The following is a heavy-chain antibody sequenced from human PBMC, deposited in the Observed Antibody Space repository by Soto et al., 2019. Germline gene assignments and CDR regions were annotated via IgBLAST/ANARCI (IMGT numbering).Heavy chain of an antibody. CDR2: ISGSGGST. CDR1: GFTFSSYA. D-gene: IGHD5-18*01. J-gene: IGHJ6*02. V-gene: IGHV3-23*01. CDR3: AKPHTAMVQSTLYYYYGMDV. Sequence: PGGSLRLSCAASGFTFSSYAMSWVRQAPGKGLEWVSAISGSGGSTYYADSVKGRFTISRDNPKNTLYLQMNSLRAEDTAVYYCAKPHTAMVQSTLYYYYGMDVWGQGTTVTVSS.